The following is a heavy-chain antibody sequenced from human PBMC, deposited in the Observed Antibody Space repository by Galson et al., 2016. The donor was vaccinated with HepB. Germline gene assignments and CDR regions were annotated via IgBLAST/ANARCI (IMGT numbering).Heavy chain of an antibody. CDR3: GKDGGAPRD. CDR2: ITDSGGTT. D-gene: IGHD2-15*01. V-gene: IGHV3-23*01. J-gene: IGHJ4*02. Sequence: SLRLSCAASGFTFFNYAMTWVRQAPGRGLEWVAGITDSGGTTSYAASVKGRFTISRDNSKSTVYLQMTSLGADDTAVYFCGKDGGAPRDWGQGTLVTVSP. CDR1: GFTFFNYA.